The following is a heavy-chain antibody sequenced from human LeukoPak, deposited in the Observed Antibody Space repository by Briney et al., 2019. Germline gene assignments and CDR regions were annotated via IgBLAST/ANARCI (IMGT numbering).Heavy chain of an antibody. CDR2: IYPSGTT. Sequence: SETLSLTCTVSGGSISSYYWTWIRQPAGEGLEWIGRIYPSGTTNYNPSLKSRVTMSVDTSKKQFSLKLTSVTAADTAVYYCVRTQMTTVYRSPWYFDLWGRGTLVTVSS. CDR3: VRTQMTTVYRSPWYFDL. D-gene: IGHD4-11*01. J-gene: IGHJ2*01. CDR1: GGSISSYY. V-gene: IGHV4-4*07.